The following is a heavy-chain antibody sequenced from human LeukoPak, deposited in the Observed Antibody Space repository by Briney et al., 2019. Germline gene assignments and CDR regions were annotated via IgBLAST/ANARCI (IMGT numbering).Heavy chain of an antibody. CDR1: GYTFTSNY. Sequence: ASVKVSCKAFGYTFTSNYMHWVRQAPGQGPEWMGVISPSGGSTTYAQKFQGRVTLTRDMSTSTDYLELSSLRSEDTAVYYCARFAVHRRLAVTGQFGLDYWGQGTLVTVSS. J-gene: IGHJ4*02. CDR2: ISPSGGST. CDR3: ARFAVHRRLAVTGQFGLDY. D-gene: IGHD6-19*01. V-gene: IGHV1-46*01.